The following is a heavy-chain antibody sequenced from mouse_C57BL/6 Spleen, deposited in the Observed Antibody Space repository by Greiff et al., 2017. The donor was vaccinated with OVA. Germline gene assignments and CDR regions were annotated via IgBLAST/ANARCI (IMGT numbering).Heavy chain of an antibody. CDR1: GFTFSSYA. V-gene: IGHV5-4*01. CDR3: ARESGDGYYGYFDV. D-gene: IGHD2-3*01. Sequence: EVKLMESGGGLVKPGGSLKLSCAASGFTFSSYAMSWVRQTPEKRLEWVATISDGGSYTYYPDNVKGRFTISRDNAKNNLYLQMSHLKSEDTAMYYCARESGDGYYGYFDVWGTGTTVTVSS. J-gene: IGHJ1*03. CDR2: ISDGGSYT.